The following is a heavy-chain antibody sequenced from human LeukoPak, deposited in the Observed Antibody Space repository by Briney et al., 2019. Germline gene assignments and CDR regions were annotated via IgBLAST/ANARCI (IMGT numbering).Heavy chain of an antibody. Sequence: GRSLRLSCAPSGFTFSDYYMSWIRQAPGKGLEWVSYISSSGSTIYYADSVKGRFTISRDNAKNSLYLQMNSLRTEDTAVYYCARHFCSSTSCSNWGQGTLVTVSS. D-gene: IGHD2-2*01. V-gene: IGHV3-11*04. CDR1: GFTFSDYY. CDR3: ARHFCSSTSCSN. J-gene: IGHJ4*02. CDR2: ISSSGSTI.